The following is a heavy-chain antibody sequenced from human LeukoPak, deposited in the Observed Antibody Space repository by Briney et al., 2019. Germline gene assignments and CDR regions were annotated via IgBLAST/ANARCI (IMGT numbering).Heavy chain of an antibody. J-gene: IGHJ4*02. CDR3: AKARSISRGGPGH. Sequence: PGGSLTLSCAASGFTFSTYAMSWVRQAPGKGLEWVSGISANGRGTCYAYSVKGRFTISRDNSKNTLYLQMNSLRAEDTAVYYCAKARSISRGGPGHWGQGTLLTVSS. CDR2: ISANGRGT. V-gene: IGHV3-23*01. CDR1: GFTFSTYA. D-gene: IGHD5-24*01.